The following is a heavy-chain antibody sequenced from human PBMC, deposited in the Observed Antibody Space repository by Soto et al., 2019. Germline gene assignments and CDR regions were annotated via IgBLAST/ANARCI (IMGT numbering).Heavy chain of an antibody. CDR1: GGSFSGYS. Sequence: KTSETLSPTCAVYGGSFSGYSWTWLRQPPGKGLEWIGEINHSGTTDYNPALKSRVTMSVDTSKNQFSLRVTSVTAADTAVYYCARARFDSWSHIYYGLDVWGQGTTVTVSS. D-gene: IGHD3-3*01. CDR2: INHSGTT. V-gene: IGHV4-34*01. CDR3: ARARFDSWSHIYYGLDV. J-gene: IGHJ6*02.